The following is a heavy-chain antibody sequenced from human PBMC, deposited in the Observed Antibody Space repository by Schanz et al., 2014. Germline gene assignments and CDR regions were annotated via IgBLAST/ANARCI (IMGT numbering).Heavy chain of an antibody. CDR1: GFTLSNYA. Sequence: VQLVDSGGGLVEPGGSLRLSCAAPGFTLSNYAMHWVRQTPDKGLEWVSGLSANGDSTFYSSSVKGRFTISRDISKNTLYLQMGSLRAEDVAVYYCARKSLVSAHYDSWGQGTLVTVSS. J-gene: IGHJ4*02. D-gene: IGHD2-21*01. V-gene: IGHV3-64*01. CDR3: ARKSLVSAHYDS. CDR2: LSANGDST.